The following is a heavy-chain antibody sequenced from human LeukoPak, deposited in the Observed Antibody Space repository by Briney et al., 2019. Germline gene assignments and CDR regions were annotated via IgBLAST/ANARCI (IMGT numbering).Heavy chain of an antibody. J-gene: IGHJ4*02. CDR3: ARDGGLHDYFSVDYYFDY. CDR2: ISPKSGGT. Sequence: ASVKVSCRASGYTFTDYYMQWVRQAPGQGLEWMGWISPKSGGTNYAQKFQGRVTLTRDTSISTVYMEVSSLRSDDTAVYYCARDGGLHDYFSVDYYFDYWGQGTLVTVSS. CDR1: GYTFTDYY. D-gene: IGHD3-16*01. V-gene: IGHV1-2*02.